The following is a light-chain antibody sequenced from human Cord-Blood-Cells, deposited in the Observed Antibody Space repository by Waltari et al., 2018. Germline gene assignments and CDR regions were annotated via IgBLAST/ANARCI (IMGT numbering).Light chain of an antibody. J-gene: IGLJ1*01. V-gene: IGLV2-11*01. CDR1: SSDVGGYTY. CDR3: CSYAGSYTYV. Sequence: QSALTQPRSVSGSPGQSVTISCPGTSSDVGGYTYFSWYQQHPGKAPKLMIYDVSKRPSGVPDRFSGSKSGNTASLTISGLQAEDEADYYCCSYAGSYTYVFGTGTKVTVL. CDR2: DVS.